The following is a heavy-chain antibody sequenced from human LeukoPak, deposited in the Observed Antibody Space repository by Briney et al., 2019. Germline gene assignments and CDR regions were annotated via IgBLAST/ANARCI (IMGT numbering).Heavy chain of an antibody. J-gene: IGHJ4*02. CDR1: GFTFSTYA. CDR3: AKGGVGAHFDY. V-gene: IGHV3-23*01. Sequence: PEGSLRLSCTASGFTFSTYAMSWVRQSPGKGLEWVSGISGSGASTYYADSVKGRFTISRDNSKNTLYLQMNSLRVEDTAVYYCAKGGVGAHFDYWGQGTLVTVSS. CDR2: ISGSGAST. D-gene: IGHD1-26*01.